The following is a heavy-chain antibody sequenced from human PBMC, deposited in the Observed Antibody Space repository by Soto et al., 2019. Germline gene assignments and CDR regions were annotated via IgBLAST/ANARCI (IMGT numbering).Heavy chain of an antibody. CDR2: ISYDGSNK. D-gene: IGHD3-10*01. CDR1: GFTFSSYG. V-gene: IGHV3-30*18. Sequence: GGSLRLSCAASGFTFSSYGMHWVRQAPGKGLEWVAVISYDGSNKYYADSVKGRFTISRDNSKNTLYLQMNSLRAEDTAVYYCAKAGYYGSGYWVFTPGTGVYGMDVWGQGTTVTVSS. CDR3: AKAGYYGSGYWVFTPGTGVYGMDV. J-gene: IGHJ6*02.